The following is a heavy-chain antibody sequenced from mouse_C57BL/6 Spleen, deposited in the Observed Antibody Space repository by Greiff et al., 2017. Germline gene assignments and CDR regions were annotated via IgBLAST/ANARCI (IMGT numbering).Heavy chain of an antibody. Sequence: QVQLQQPGAELVKPGASVKMSCKASGYTFTSYWITWVKQRPGQGLEWIGDIFPGSGSTNYNEKFKSKATLTVDTSASTAYMQLISLTSEDSAVYYCARECNSLYFGVWGTGTTVTVSS. CDR1: GYTFTSYW. V-gene: IGHV1-55*01. CDR3: ARECNSLYFGV. CDR2: IFPGSGST. D-gene: IGHD2-1*01. J-gene: IGHJ1*03.